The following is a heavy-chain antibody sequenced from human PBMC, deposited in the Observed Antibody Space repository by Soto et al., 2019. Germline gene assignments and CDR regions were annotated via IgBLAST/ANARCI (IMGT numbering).Heavy chain of an antibody. J-gene: IGHJ3*02. V-gene: IGHV4-34*01. CDR2: INHSGST. CDR3: VTGEPPRDAFDI. CDR1: GVSFSGYY. Sequence: PSETLSLTCAFYGVSFSGYYWSWIRQPPGKGLEWIGEINHSGSTNYNPSLKSRVTISVDTSKNQFSLKLSSVTAADTAVYYCVTGEPPRDAFDIWGQGTMVTVSS. D-gene: IGHD7-27*01.